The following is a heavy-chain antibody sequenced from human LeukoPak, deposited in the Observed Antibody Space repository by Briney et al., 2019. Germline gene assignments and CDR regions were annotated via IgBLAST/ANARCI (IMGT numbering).Heavy chain of an antibody. D-gene: IGHD3-3*01. Sequence: PSETLSLTCTVSGGSISSYYWSWIRQPPGKGLEWIGYIYYSGSTNYNPSLKSRVTISVDTSKNQFSLKLSSVTAADTAVYYCARGLDFWSGYFPFDPWGQGTLVTASS. J-gene: IGHJ5*02. CDR1: GGSISSYY. CDR3: ARGLDFWSGYFPFDP. V-gene: IGHV4-59*01. CDR2: IYYSGST.